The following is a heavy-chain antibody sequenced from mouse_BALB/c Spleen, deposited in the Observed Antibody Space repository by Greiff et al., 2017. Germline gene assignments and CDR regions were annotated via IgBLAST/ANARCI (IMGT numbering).Heavy chain of an antibody. D-gene: IGHD1-1*01. CDR1: GFAFSSYD. J-gene: IGHJ3*01. CDR2: ISSGGGST. V-gene: IGHV5-12-1*01. Sequence: DVHLVESGGGLVKPGGSLKLSCAASGFAFSSYDMSWVRQTPEKRLEWVAYISSGGGSTYYPDTVKGRFTISRDNAKNTLYLQMSSLKSEDTAMYYCASLLLRSFAYWGQGTLVTVSA. CDR3: ASLLLRSFAY.